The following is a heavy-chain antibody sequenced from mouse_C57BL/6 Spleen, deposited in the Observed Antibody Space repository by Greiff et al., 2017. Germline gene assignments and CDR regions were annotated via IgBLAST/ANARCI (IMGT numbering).Heavy chain of an antibody. CDR2: IYPGDGDT. CDR3: AYYYGSSYNHWYFGV. Sequence: VQLQQSGPELVKPGASVKFSCKASGYAFSSSWMNWVKQRPGKGLEWIGRIYPGDGDTNYNGKFKGKAKLTADKSSSTAYMQLSSLTSEDSAVYFCAYYYGSSYNHWYFGVWGTGTTVTVS. CDR1: GYAFSSSW. J-gene: IGHJ1*03. V-gene: IGHV1-82*01. D-gene: IGHD1-1*01.